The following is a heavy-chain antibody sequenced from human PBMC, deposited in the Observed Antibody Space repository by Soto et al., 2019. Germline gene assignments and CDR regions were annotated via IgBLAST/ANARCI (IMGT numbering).Heavy chain of an antibody. CDR1: GGSISSSSYY. V-gene: IGHV4-39*01. J-gene: IGHJ5*02. D-gene: IGHD6-13*01. Sequence: SETLSLTCTVSGGSISSSSYYWGWIRQPPGKGLEWIGSIYYSGSTYYNPSLKSRVTISVDTSKNQFSLKLSSVTAADTAVYYCARHLPAGTHAWFDPWGQGTLVTVS. CDR2: IYYSGST. CDR3: ARHLPAGTHAWFDP.